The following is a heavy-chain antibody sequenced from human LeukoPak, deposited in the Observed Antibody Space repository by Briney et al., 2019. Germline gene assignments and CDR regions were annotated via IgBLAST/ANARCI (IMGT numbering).Heavy chain of an antibody. CDR1: GGSISSGGYS. V-gene: IGHV4-30-2*01. Sequence: SQTLSLTCAVSGGSISSGGYSWSWLRQPPGKGLEWIGYIYHSGSTYYNPSLKSRVTISVDRSKNQFSLKLSSVTAADTAVYYCARVEYDILTGYPLIDYWGQGTLVTVSS. CDR3: ARVEYDILTGYPLIDY. J-gene: IGHJ4*02. CDR2: IYHSGST. D-gene: IGHD3-9*01.